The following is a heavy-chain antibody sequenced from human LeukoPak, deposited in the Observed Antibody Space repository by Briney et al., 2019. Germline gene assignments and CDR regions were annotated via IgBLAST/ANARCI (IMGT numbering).Heavy chain of an antibody. CDR1: GGSFSGYY. V-gene: IGHV4-34*01. J-gene: IGHJ4*02. CDR2: INHSGST. Sequence: PPETLSLTCAVYGGSFSGYYWSWIRQPPGKGLEWIGEINHSGSTNYNPSLKSRVTISVDTSKNQFSLKLSSVTAADTAVYYCVRGFWSYYFDYWGQGTLVTVSS. CDR3: VRGFWSYYFDY. D-gene: IGHD1-26*01.